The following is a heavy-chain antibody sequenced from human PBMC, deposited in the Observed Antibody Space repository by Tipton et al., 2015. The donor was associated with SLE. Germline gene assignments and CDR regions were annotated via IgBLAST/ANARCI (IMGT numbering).Heavy chain of an antibody. V-gene: IGHV4-34*01. CDR2: INHSGST. CDR1: GFTFSTYW. J-gene: IGHJ6*02. CDR3: ARDRRADV. Sequence: LRLSCAASGFTFSTYWMSWIRQPPGKGLEWIGEINHSGSTNYNPSLKSRVTISVDTSKNQFSLKLSSVTAADTAVYYCARDRRADVWGQGTTVTVSS.